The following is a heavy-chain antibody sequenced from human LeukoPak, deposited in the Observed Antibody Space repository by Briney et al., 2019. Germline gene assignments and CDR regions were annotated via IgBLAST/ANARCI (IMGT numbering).Heavy chain of an antibody. J-gene: IGHJ4*02. CDR1: GFTFSSSA. Sequence: GGSLRLSCAASGFTFSSSAMSWVRQAPGKGLEWVSAISGSGGSTYYADSVKGRFTISRDNSKNTLYLQMNSLRAEDTAVYYCAKPLPGYSYGPSDYWGQGTLVAVSS. CDR2: ISGSGGST. V-gene: IGHV3-23*01. CDR3: AKPLPGYSYGPSDY. D-gene: IGHD5-18*01.